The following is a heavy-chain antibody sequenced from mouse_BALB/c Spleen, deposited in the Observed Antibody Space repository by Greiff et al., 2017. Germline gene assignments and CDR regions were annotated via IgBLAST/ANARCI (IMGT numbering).Heavy chain of an antibody. CDR2: IYPGDGDT. CDR1: GYAFSSYW. Sequence: QVQLQQSGAELVRPGSSVKISCKASGYAFSSYWMNWVKQRPGQGLEWIGQIYPGDGDTNYNGKFKGKATLTSDKSSSTAYMQLSSLTSEDSAVYFCVPLLRFADWGEGTLVTVAA. D-gene: IGHD1-1*01. J-gene: IGHJ3*01. CDR3: VPLLRFAD. V-gene: IGHV1-80*01.